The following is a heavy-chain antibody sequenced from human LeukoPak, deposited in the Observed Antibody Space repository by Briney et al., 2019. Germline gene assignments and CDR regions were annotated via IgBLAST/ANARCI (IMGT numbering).Heavy chain of an antibody. J-gene: IGHJ5*02. Sequence: GGSLRLSCAASGFTFSGSAMHWVRQASGKGLEWVGRIRSKANSYATAYAASVKGRFTISRDDSKNTAYLQMNSLKTEDTAVYYCTRLFAGNWFDPWGQGTPVTVSS. CDR3: TRLFAGNWFDP. V-gene: IGHV3-73*01. CDR2: IRSKANSYAT. CDR1: GFTFSGSA.